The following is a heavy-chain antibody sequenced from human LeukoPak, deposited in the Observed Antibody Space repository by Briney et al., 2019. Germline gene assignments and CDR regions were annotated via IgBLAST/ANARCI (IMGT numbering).Heavy chain of an antibody. V-gene: IGHV6-1*01. CDR1: GDSVSSNSAA. CDR3: ARVDGSSWYGPFDY. CDR2: TYYRSKWYN. Sequence: SQTLSLTCAISGDSVSSNSAAWNWIRQSPSRGLEWLGRTYYRSKWYNDYAVSVRSRITINPDTSKNQFSLQLNSVTPEDTAVYYCARVDGSSWYGPFDYWGQGTLVTVSS. D-gene: IGHD6-13*01. J-gene: IGHJ4*02.